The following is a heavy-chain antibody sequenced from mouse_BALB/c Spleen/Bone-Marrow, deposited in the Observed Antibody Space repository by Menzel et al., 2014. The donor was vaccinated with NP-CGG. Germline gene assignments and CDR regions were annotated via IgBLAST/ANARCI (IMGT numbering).Heavy chain of an antibody. Sequence: EVQLQQSGAELVRSGASVKLSCTASGFNIKDYYIHWAKQRPEQGLEWIGWINPENGDTEYAPKFQGKATMTADTSSNTAYLQLSSLTSVDTAVYYCSDGNFYALDYWGQGTSVTVSS. CDR3: SDGNFYALDY. CDR2: INPENGDT. CDR1: GFNIKDYY. J-gene: IGHJ4*01. D-gene: IGHD2-1*01. V-gene: IGHV14-4*02.